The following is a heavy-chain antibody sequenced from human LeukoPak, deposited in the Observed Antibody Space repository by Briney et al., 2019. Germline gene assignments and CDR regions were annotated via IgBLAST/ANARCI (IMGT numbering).Heavy chain of an antibody. Sequence: SVKVSCKASGGTFSSYAISWVRQAPGQGLEWMGGIIPIFGTANYAQKFQGRVTITADKSTSTAYMELSSLRSEDTAVYYCARTHSGSCYGFWGTYYFDYWGQGTLVTVSS. CDR3: ARTHSGSCYGFWGTYYFDY. D-gene: IGHD1-26*01. CDR2: IIPIFGTA. J-gene: IGHJ4*02. CDR1: GGTFSSYA. V-gene: IGHV1-69*06.